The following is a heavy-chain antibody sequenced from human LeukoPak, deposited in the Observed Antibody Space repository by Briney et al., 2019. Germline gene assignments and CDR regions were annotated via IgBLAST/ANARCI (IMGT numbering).Heavy chain of an antibody. V-gene: IGHV4-39*01. CDR3: ARQHRKGTYGSGSYRRDEGRY. D-gene: IGHD3-10*01. CDR2: IYYSGST. J-gene: IGHJ4*02. CDR1: GGSISSSSYY. Sequence: SETLSLTCTVSGGSISSSSYYWGWIRQPPGKGLEWIGSIYYSGSTYYNPSLKSRVTISVDTSKNQFSLKLSSVTAADTAVYYCARQHRKGTYGSGSYRRDEGRYWGQGTLVTVSS.